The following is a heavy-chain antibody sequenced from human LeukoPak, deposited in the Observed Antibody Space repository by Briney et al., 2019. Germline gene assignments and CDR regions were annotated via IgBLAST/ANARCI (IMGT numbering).Heavy chain of an antibody. V-gene: IGHV3-7*01. Sequence: GGSLRLSCAASGFTFSSYWMTWVRQAPGKGLEWVANIKQDGSEKYYVDSVKGRFTISRDNVKNSLYLQMNSLRAEDTAVYYCARGRRSSGGGNHMDVWGKGTTVTVSS. D-gene: IGHD6-19*01. CDR2: IKQDGSEK. J-gene: IGHJ6*03. CDR3: ARGRRSSGGGNHMDV. CDR1: GFTFSSYW.